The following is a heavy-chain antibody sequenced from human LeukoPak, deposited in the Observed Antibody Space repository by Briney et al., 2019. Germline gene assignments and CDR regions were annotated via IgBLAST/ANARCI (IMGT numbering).Heavy chain of an antibody. CDR2: IYTSGST. J-gene: IGHJ4*02. Sequence: GGSLRLSCAASGFTVSSNYISWVRQAPGKGLEWVSLIYTSGSTYYADSVKGRFTISRDNSKNTLYLQMNSLRAEDTAVYYCARVPYSTLLLFDYWGQGTLVTVSS. V-gene: IGHV3-66*01. CDR1: GFTVSSNY. CDR3: ARVPYSTLLLFDY. D-gene: IGHD6-13*01.